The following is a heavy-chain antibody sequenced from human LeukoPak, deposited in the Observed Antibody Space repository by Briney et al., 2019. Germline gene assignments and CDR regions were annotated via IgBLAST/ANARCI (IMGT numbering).Heavy chain of an antibody. CDR1: GGSISTSSYY. Sequence: SETLSLTCTVSGGSISTSSYYWGWVRQPPGKGLEWIGYIYYSGSTNYNPSLKSRVTISVDTSKNQFSLKLSSVTAADTAVYYCAGGGSGSFAPLYYFDYWGQGTLVTVSS. J-gene: IGHJ4*02. V-gene: IGHV4-61*05. D-gene: IGHD3-10*01. CDR2: IYYSGST. CDR3: AGGGSGSFAPLYYFDY.